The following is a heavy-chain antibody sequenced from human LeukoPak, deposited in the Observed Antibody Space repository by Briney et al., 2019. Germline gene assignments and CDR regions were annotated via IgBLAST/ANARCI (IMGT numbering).Heavy chain of an antibody. CDR2: INHSGST. CDR1: GGSFSGYY. V-gene: IGHV4-34*01. CDR3: ARSRELRWYFDY. Sequence: SETLSLTCAVYGGSFSGYYWSWIRRPPGKGLEWIGEINHSGSTNYNPSLKSRVTISVDTSKNQFSLKLSSVTAADTAVYYCARSRELRWYFDYWGQGTLVTVSS. D-gene: IGHD4-23*01. J-gene: IGHJ4*02.